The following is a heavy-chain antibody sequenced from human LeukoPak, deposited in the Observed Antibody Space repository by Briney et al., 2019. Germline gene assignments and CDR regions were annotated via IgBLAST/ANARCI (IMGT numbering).Heavy chain of an antibody. Sequence: PSETLSLTCTVSGVSISSSSYYWGWIRQPPGKGLGWIGSIYYSGSTYYNPSLKSQATISVDTSKNQCSRKLSSVTAADTAVYYCAGEYRLLFLPYSYSGMDVWGEGTTVTVSS. CDR1: GVSISSSSYY. CDR2: IYYSGST. J-gene: IGHJ6*04. CDR3: AGEYRLLFLPYSYSGMDV. V-gene: IGHV4-39*02. D-gene: IGHD2-2*01.